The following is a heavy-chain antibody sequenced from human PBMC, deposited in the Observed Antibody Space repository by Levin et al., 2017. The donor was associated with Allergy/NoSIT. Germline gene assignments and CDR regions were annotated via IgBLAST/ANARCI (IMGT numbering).Heavy chain of an antibody. CDR1: GFTFRSSA. D-gene: IGHD3-22*01. CDR2: ISGSGGST. Sequence: LSLPCAASGFTFRSSAMSWVRQAPGKGLEWVSAISGSGGSTYYADSVKGRFTISRDNSKNTLYLQMNSLRAEDTAVYYCAKDAAVITENWFDPWGQGTLVTVSS. V-gene: IGHV3-23*01. CDR3: AKDAAVITENWFDP. J-gene: IGHJ5*02.